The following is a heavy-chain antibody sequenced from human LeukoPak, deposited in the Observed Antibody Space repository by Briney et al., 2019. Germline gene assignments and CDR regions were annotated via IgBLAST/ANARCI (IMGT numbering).Heavy chain of an antibody. Sequence: PSETLSLTCTVSGGSISYSHWSWIRQAPGKGLECIGNFYYGERSNYNPSLKSRVAISADTSKNQFSLKLSSVTAADTAVYYCARAPGRTAMVTFGYWGQGTLVTVSS. CDR3: ARAPGRTAMVTFGY. CDR1: GGSISYSH. J-gene: IGHJ4*02. D-gene: IGHD5-18*01. V-gene: IGHV4-59*08. CDR2: FYYGERS.